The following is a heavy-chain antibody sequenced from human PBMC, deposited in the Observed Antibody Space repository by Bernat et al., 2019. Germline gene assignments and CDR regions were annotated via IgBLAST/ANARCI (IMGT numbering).Heavy chain of an antibody. CDR1: GGSFSGYY. V-gene: IGHV4-34*01. J-gene: IGHJ4*02. CDR2: INHSGST. CDR3: ARGASYSGYGWSVPTDY. D-gene: IGHD5-12*01. Sequence: QVQLQQWGAGLLKPSETLSLTCAVYGGSFSGYYWSWIRQPPGKGLEWIGEINHSGSTNYNPSLKSRVTISVDTSKNQFSLKLSSVTAADTAVYYCARGASYSGYGWSVPTDYWGQGTLVTVSS.